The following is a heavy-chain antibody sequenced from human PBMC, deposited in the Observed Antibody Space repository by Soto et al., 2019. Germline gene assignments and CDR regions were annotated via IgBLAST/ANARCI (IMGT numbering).Heavy chain of an antibody. CDR3: FGGNGGPQ. CDR2: TKQDGSAT. J-gene: IGHJ4*02. Sequence: EVQLVESGGGLVQPGGSLRLSCAASGFTFSNYYMSWVRQAPGKGLEWVASTKQDGSATNYVDSVKGRFTISRDNVRNSVSLQMNSLRVEDTAVYFCFGGNGGPQWGQGTLVTVSS. V-gene: IGHV3-7*03. D-gene: IGHD3-16*01. CDR1: GFTFSNYY.